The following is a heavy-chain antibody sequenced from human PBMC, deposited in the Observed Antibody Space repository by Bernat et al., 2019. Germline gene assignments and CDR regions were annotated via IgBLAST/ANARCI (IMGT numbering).Heavy chain of an antibody. CDR2: ISGSGGST. V-gene: IGHV3-23*01. J-gene: IGHJ5*02. D-gene: IGHD2-2*01. CDR1: GFTFSSYA. Sequence: EVQLLESGGGLVQPGGSLRLSCAASGFTFSSYAMSWVRQAPGKGLEWVSAISGSGGSTYYADSVKGRFTISRDNSKNTLYLQMNSLRAEDTAVYYCAKDLIQGGAMPIWFDPWGQGTLVTVSS. CDR3: AKDLIQGGAMPIWFDP.